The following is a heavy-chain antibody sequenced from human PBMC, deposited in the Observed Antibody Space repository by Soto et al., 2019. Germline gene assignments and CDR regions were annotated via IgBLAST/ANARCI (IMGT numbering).Heavy chain of an antibody. D-gene: IGHD3-22*01. CDR1: GVTFDNFA. J-gene: IGHJ4*02. CDR2: ISGGGGGK. CDR3: AKGVHYDSGGGLDY. Sequence: GGSLRLSCTPSGVTFDNFAMRWVRQDPGRGLEWVSAISGGGGGKYYADSVKGRFIIARDNSKNTVYLEVNGLRTEDTAVYYCAKGVHYDSGGGLDYWGQGTLVTVSS. V-gene: IGHV3-23*01.